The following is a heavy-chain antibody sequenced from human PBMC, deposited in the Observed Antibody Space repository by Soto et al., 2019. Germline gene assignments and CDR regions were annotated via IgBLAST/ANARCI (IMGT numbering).Heavy chain of an antibody. CDR3: ARVNKDIVVGPAAIAYGMDV. D-gene: IGHD2-2*01. Sequence: QVQLVQAGAEVKKPGSSVKVSCKASGGTFSSYAISWVRQAPGQGLEWMGGIIPIFGTANYAQKFQGRVTITADESTSTGYMELSSLRSEDTAVYYCARVNKDIVVGPAAIAYGMDVWGQGTTVTVSS. CDR2: IIPIFGTA. CDR1: GGTFSSYA. J-gene: IGHJ6*02. V-gene: IGHV1-69*01.